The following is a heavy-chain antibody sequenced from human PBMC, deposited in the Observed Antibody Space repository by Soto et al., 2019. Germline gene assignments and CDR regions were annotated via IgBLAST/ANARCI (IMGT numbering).Heavy chain of an antibody. J-gene: IGHJ6*02. CDR3: ARDYGSFTYYFYGMDV. D-gene: IGHD3-10*01. CDR1: GFTFSSYT. V-gene: IGHV3-30-3*01. Sequence: QVHLVESGGGVVQPGRSLRLSCAASGFTFSSYTMHWVRQAPGKGLECVAIISYDGNKKYYADSVKGRFTISRDNSKNTLFLQMNSRRTEDTAVYYCARDYGSFTYYFYGMDVWGQGTTVTVSS. CDR2: ISYDGNKK.